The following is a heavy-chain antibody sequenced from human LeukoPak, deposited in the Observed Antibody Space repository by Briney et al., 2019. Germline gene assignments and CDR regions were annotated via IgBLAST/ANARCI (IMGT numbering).Heavy chain of an antibody. CDR1: GYTFSNFG. V-gene: IGHV1-18*01. J-gene: IGHJ6*04. D-gene: IGHD1-26*01. CDR2: ISVNNGNT. Sequence: GASVKVSCKASGYTFSNFGISWVRQAPGQGLEWMGWISVNNGNTNYAQNFQGRVTMTTDTSTSTASMELRSLRSDDTAVYYCARVGPTHYYYFLDVWGKGTTVTVSS. CDR3: ARVGPTHYYYFLDV.